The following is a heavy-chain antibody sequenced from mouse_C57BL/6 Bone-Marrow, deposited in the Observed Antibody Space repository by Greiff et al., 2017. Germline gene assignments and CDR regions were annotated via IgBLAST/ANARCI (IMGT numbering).Heavy chain of an antibody. CDR1: GYTFTSYW. Sequence: VQLQQPGAELVKPGASVKLSCKASGYTFTSYWMQWVKQRPGQGLEWIGEIDPSDSYTNYNQKFKGKATLTVDPSSSPAYMQLSSLTSEDSAVYYCARDYDYAMDYWGQGTSVTVSS. CDR3: ARDYDYAMDY. D-gene: IGHD2-4*01. J-gene: IGHJ4*01. V-gene: IGHV1-50*01. CDR2: IDPSDSYT.